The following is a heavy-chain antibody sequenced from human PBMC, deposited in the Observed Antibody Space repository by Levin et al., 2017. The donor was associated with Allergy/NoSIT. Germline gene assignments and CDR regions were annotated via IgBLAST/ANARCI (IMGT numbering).Heavy chain of an antibody. CDR3: ARDLWAGYCSGGSCYRDAFDI. CDR1: GFTFSSYW. D-gene: IGHD2-15*01. J-gene: IGHJ3*02. V-gene: IGHV3-74*01. CDR2: INSDGSST. Sequence: GESLKISCAASGFTFSSYWMHWVRQAPGKGLVWVSRINSDGSSTSYADSVKGRFTISRDNAKNTLYLQMNSLRAEDTAVYYCARDLWAGYCSGGSCYRDAFDIWGQGTMVTVSS.